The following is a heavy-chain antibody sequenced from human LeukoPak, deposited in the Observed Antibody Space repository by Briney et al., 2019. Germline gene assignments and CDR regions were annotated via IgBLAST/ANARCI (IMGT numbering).Heavy chain of an antibody. J-gene: IGHJ4*02. CDR1: GGSISSYY. CDR3: ARDPLGGYHFDY. D-gene: IGHD3-16*02. CDR2: ISYSGST. Sequence: SEPLSLTCTVSGGSISSYYWSWIRQPPGRGLEWIGYISYSGSTKYNPSLKSRVTISVDRSKNQFSLKLSSVTAADTAVYYCARDPLGGYHFDYWGQGTLVTVSS. V-gene: IGHV4-59*01.